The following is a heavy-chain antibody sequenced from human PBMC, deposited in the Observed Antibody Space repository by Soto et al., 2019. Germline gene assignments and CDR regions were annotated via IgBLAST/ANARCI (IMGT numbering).Heavy chain of an antibody. CDR1: GFTFSSYA. D-gene: IGHD6-13*01. J-gene: IGHJ6*02. CDR2: ISYDGSNK. V-gene: IGHV3-30-3*01. Sequence: VQLLESGGDLVQPGGSLRLSCAASGFTFSSYAMHWVRQAPGKGLEWVAVISYDGSNKYYADSVKGRFTISRDNSKNTLYLQMNSLRAEDTAVYYCARDMGYSSSWPDYYYGMDVWGQGTTVTVSS. CDR3: ARDMGYSSSWPDYYYGMDV.